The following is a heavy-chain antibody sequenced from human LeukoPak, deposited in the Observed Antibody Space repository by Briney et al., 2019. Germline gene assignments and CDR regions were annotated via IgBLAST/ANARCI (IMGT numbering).Heavy chain of an antibody. Sequence: SVKVSCKPSGGTFSSYAFSWVRQAPGQGLEWMGRIIPIVGMTYYGQKFQGRVTITADKSTTTVYMELSRLRSQDTAVYYCARGGAVVAGTPIGEPEVWGQGTTVIVSS. J-gene: IGHJ6*02. CDR1: GGTFSSYA. CDR3: ARGGAVVAGTPIGEPEV. V-gene: IGHV1-69*04. D-gene: IGHD2-15*01. CDR2: IIPIVGMT.